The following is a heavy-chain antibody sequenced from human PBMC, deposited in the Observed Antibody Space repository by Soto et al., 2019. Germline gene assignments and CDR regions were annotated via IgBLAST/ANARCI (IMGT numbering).Heavy chain of an antibody. CDR1: GGSISSYY. V-gene: IGHV4-59*01. CDR3: ARDQGGGKNWFDP. Sequence: SETLSLTCTVSGGSISSYYWSWIRQPPGKGLEWIGYIYYSGSTNYNPSLKSRVTISVDTSKNQFSLKLSSVTAADTAVYYCARDQGGGKNWFDPWGQGTLVTVSS. CDR2: IYYSGST. D-gene: IGHD1-26*01. J-gene: IGHJ5*02.